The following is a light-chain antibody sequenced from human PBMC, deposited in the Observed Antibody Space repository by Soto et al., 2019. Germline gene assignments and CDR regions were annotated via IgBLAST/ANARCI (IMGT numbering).Light chain of an antibody. CDR2: GAS. CDR3: QQYNNWPWT. V-gene: IGKV3-15*01. J-gene: IGKJ1*01. CDR1: QSVSSN. Sequence: EILMTQSPATLSVSPGERATLSCRTSQSVSSNLAWYQQKPGQAPRLLIYGASTRATGIPARFSGSGSGTEFTLTISSLQSEDFGVYSCQQYNNWPWTFGQGTKVEIK.